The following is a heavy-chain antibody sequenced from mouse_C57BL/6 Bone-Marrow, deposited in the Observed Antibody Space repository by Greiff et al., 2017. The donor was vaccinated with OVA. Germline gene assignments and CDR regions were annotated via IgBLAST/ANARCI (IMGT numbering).Heavy chain of an antibody. CDR1: GFTFSDYY. CDR3: ARGYYFDD. J-gene: IGHJ2*01. Sequence: EVQLVESGGGLVQPGGSLKLSCAASGFTFSDYYMYWVRQTPEKRLEWVAYISNGGGSTYYPDTVKGRFTISRDNAKNTLYLQMSRLKSEDTAMYYCARGYYFDDWGQGTTLTVSS. CDR2: ISNGGGST. V-gene: IGHV5-12*01.